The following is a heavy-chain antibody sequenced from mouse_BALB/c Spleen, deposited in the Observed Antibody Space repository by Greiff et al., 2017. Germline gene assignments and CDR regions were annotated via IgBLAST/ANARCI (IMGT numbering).Heavy chain of an antibody. CDR2: ISTYYGDA. Sequence: QVQLQQSGAELVRPGVSVKISCKGSGYTFTDYAMHWVKQSHAKSLEWIGVISTYYGDASYNQKFKGKATMTVDKSSSTAYMELARLTSEDSAIYYCARGTRYFDVWGAGTTVTVSS. V-gene: IGHV1S137*01. CDR1: GYTFTDYA. J-gene: IGHJ1*01. CDR3: ARGTRYFDV.